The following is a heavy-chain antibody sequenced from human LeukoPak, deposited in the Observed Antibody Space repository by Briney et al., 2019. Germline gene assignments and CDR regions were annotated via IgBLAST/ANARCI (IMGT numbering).Heavy chain of an antibody. V-gene: IGHV4-38-2*02. J-gene: IGHJ6*03. CDR2: IYHSGST. Sequence: PSETLSLTCTVSGYSISSGYYWGWIRQPPGKGLEWIGSIYHSGSTYYNPSLKSRVAISVDTSKNQFSLKLSSVTAADTAVYYCARAPTRYYYYYMDVWGKGTTVTVSS. CDR1: GYSISSGYY. CDR3: ARAPTRYYYYYMDV.